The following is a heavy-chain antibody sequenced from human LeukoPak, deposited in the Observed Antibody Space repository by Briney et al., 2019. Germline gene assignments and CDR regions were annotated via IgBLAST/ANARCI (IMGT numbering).Heavy chain of an antibody. CDR1: GFTFSSYS. V-gene: IGHV3-21*01. J-gene: IGHJ4*02. CDR2: ISSSSSYI. CDR3: ARDLHYYDSSGYYQY. D-gene: IGHD3-22*01. Sequence: GGSLRLSCAASGFTFSSYSMNWVRQAPGKGLEWVSSISSSSSYIYYADSVKGRFTISRGNAKNSLYLQMNSLRAEDTAVYYCARDLHYYDSSGYYQYWGQGTLVTVSS.